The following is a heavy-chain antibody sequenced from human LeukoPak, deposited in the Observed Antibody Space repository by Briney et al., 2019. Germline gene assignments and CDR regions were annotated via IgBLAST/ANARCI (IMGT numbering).Heavy chain of an antibody. J-gene: IGHJ4*02. D-gene: IGHD3-3*01. V-gene: IGHV4-61*02. Sequence: PSETLSLTCTVSGGSISSGSYYWSWIRQPAGKGLDWIRRSYTSGSTNYNPSLKSRVTISVDTSKNQFSLKLSSVTAADTAVYYCARDRVDYDFWSGPFDYWGQGTLVTVSS. CDR2: SYTSGST. CDR3: ARDRVDYDFWSGPFDY. CDR1: GGSISSGSYY.